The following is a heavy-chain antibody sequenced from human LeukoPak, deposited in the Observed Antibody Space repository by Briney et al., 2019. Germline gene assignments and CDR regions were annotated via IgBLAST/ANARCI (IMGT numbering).Heavy chain of an antibody. V-gene: IGHV1-18*01. CDR2: ISAYNGNT. CDR3: ARGTLYDSSGYSIPRRDNAFDI. J-gene: IGHJ3*02. Sequence: PWASVKVSCKASGYTFTSYDINWVRQAPGQGLEWMGWISAYNGNTNYAQKLQGRVTMTTDTSTSTAYMELRSLRSDDTAVYYCARGTLYDSSGYSIPRRDNAFDIWGQGTMVTVSS. D-gene: IGHD3-22*01. CDR1: GYTFTSYD.